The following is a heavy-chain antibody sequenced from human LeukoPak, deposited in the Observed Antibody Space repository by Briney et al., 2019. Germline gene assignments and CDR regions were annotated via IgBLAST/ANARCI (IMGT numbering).Heavy chain of an antibody. CDR1: EFTVSKTY. CDR2: MYTGGNT. CDR3: AGDYYGLGSLDY. J-gene: IGHJ4*02. D-gene: IGHD3-10*01. Sequence: GGSLRLFCAASEFTVSKTYMSWLRHAPGKAREWVSVMYTGGNTYYADSVKGRFTISRDNSKNTLSLQMNSLRAEDTAVYYCAGDYYGLGSLDYWGQGTLVTVSS. V-gene: IGHV3-53*01.